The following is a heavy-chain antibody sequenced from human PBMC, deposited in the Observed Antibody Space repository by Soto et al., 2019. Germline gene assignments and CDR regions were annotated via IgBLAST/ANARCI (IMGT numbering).Heavy chain of an antibody. CDR3: ARVGQNYYDSSGYYYDWYFDL. J-gene: IGHJ2*01. CDR1: GGTFSSYA. D-gene: IGHD3-22*01. CDR2: IIPIFGTA. Sequence: QVQLVQSGAEVKKPGSSVKVCCKASGGTFSSYAISWVRQAPGQGLEWMGGIIPIFGTANYAQKFQGRVTITADKSTSTAYMELSSLRSEDTAVYYCARVGQNYYDSSGYYYDWYFDLRGRGTLVTVSS. V-gene: IGHV1-69*14.